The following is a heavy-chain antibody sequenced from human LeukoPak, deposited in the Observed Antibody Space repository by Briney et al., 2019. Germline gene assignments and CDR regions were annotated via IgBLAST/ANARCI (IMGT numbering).Heavy chain of an antibody. CDR2: ISGSGDNT. CDR3: AKDRTTMTNYFDY. J-gene: IGHJ4*02. V-gene: IGHV3-23*01. D-gene: IGHD3-22*01. Sequence: GGSLRLSCAASGFTFSTYAMSWVRQAPGKGLEWVSAISGSGDNTFYADSVKGRFTISRDNSRNTLYLHMNSLRADDTAIYYCAKDRTTMTNYFDYWGQGTLVTVSS. CDR1: GFTFSTYA.